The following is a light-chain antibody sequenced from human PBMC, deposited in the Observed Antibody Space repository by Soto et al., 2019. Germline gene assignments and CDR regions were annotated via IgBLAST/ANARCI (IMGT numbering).Light chain of an antibody. J-gene: IGKJ4*01. CDR2: DAS. CDR3: QQRITWPLT. CDR1: QSVSSY. Sequence: EIVLTQSPATLSLSPGERATLSCRASQSVSSYLAWYQQKPGQTPRLLIYDASNRATGIPARFSSSGSGTDFTLTISSLEPEDFAVYYCQQRITWPLTFGGGTKVEIK. V-gene: IGKV3-11*01.